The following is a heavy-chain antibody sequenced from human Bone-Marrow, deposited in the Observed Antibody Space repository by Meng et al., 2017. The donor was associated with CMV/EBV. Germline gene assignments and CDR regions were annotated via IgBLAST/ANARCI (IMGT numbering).Heavy chain of an antibody. J-gene: IGHJ1*01. CDR3: AHGDTFFFEH. Sequence: GESLKISCAASGFTFSSYWMHWVRQAPGKGLVWVSRINSDGSSTSYADSVKGRFTISRDNAKNTLYLQMNSLRAEDTAVYYCAHGDTFFFEHWGQGILVTVSS. V-gene: IGHV3-74*01. D-gene: IGHD3-16*01. CDR2: INSDGSST. CDR1: GFTFSSYW.